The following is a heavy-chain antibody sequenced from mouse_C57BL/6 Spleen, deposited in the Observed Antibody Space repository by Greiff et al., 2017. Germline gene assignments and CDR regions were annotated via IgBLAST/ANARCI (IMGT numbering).Heavy chain of an antibody. CDR2: LWGGGGT. Sequence: QVQLKESGPGLVAPSQCLSITCTVSGFSLTSYGVDWVRQPPGKGLEWLGVLWGGGGTNYNSALMSRLSISKDNSKSQVFLKMNRLQTDDTAMYYCAKHELGREFAYWGQGTLVTVSA. V-gene: IGHV2-9*01. CDR3: AKHELGREFAY. J-gene: IGHJ3*01. CDR1: GFSLTSYG. D-gene: IGHD4-1*01.